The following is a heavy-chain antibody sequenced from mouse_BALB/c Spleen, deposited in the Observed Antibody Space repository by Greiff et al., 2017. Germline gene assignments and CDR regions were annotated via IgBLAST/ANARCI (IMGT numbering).Heavy chain of an antibody. J-gene: IGHJ2*01. Sequence: EVKLVESGGGLVQPGGSLKLSCAASGFDFSRYWMSWVRQAPGKGLEWIGEINPDSSTINYTPSLKDKFIISRDNAKNTLYLQMSKVRSEDTALYYCAREDYGSSPFDYWGQGTTLTVSS. CDR1: GFDFSRYW. D-gene: IGHD1-1*01. V-gene: IGHV4-1*02. CDR3: AREDYGSSPFDY. CDR2: INPDSSTI.